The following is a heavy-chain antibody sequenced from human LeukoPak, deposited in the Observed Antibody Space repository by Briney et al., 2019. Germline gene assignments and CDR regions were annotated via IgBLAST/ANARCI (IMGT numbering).Heavy chain of an antibody. CDR2: IDRNGDST. Sequence: RSGGSLRLSCAAPGFTFDDYGMSWVRQAPGKGLEWVSGIDRNGDSTGYADSVEGRFTISRDNAKNSLYLQMDSLRAEDTALYYCARDHKGGDGADAFDIWGHGTMVTVSS. CDR1: GFTFDDYG. CDR3: ARDHKGGDGADAFDI. D-gene: IGHD5-24*01. J-gene: IGHJ3*02. V-gene: IGHV3-20*04.